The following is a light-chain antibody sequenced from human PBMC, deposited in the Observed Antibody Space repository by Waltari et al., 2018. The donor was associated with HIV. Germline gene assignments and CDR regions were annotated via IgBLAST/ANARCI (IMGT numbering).Light chain of an antibody. CDR3: CSCPRSGIRYV. V-gene: IGLV2-23*02. Sequence: QYALTQPAHVSGSPGQSITIPCTGTSSNVGSDDLVSWYQQHPGEAPKLIIYEVTKRPSGVSNRFSGSKSGNTASLTISGLQAEDEADYYCCSCPRSGIRYVFGTGTKV. CDR1: SSNVGSDDL. J-gene: IGLJ1*01. CDR2: EVT.